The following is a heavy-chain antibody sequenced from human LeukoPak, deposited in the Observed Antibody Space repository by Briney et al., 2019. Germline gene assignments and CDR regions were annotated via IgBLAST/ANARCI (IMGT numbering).Heavy chain of an antibody. CDR2: IYYSGST. V-gene: IGHV4-39*07. CDR3: ARRIAAAGTMYYFDY. D-gene: IGHD6-13*01. J-gene: IGHJ4*02. CDR1: GGSISSGSYY. Sequence: PSETLSLTCTVSGGSISSGSYYWGWIRQPPGKGLEWIGSIYYSGSTYYNPSLKGRVTISVDTSKNQFSLKVNSVTAADTAVYYCARRIAAAGTMYYFDYWGQGTLVTVSS.